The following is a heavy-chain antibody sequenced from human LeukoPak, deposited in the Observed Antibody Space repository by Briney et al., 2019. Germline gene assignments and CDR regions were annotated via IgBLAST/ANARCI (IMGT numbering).Heavy chain of an antibody. J-gene: IGHJ4*02. D-gene: IGHD3-22*01. CDR1: GGTFSSCA. V-gene: IGHV1-69*01. CDR3: ARAPHYYDSSGYYGEY. CDR2: IIPIFGTA. Sequence: GASVKVSCKASGGTFSSCAISWVRQAPGQGLEWMGGIIPIFGTANYAQKFQGRVTITADESTSTAYMELSSLRSEDTAVYYCARAPHYYDSSGYYGEYWGQGTLVTVSS.